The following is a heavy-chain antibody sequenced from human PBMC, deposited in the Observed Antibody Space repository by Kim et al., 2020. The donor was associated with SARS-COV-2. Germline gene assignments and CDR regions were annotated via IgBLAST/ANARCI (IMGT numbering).Heavy chain of an antibody. CDR3: AKDLVAAAGTVY. D-gene: IGHD6-13*01. Sequence: GGSLRLSCAASGFTFSSYAMHWVRQAPGKGLEWVAVIWYDGSNKYYADSVKGRFTISRDNSKNTLYLQMNSLRAEDTAVYYCAKDLVAAAGTVYWGQGTLVTVSS. V-gene: IGHV3-33*06. CDR1: GFTFSSYA. CDR2: IWYDGSNK. J-gene: IGHJ4*02.